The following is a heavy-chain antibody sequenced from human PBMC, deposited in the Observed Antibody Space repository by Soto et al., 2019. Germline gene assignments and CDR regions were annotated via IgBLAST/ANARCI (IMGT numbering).Heavy chain of an antibody. V-gene: IGHV1-69*13. D-gene: IGHD1-1*01. CDR1: GGTFNSYA. Sequence: SLKVSCKASGGTFNSYAIDWVRQAPGQGLEWMGGIIPIFGTTNYAQKLQGRVKLTADESTRTAYMELSTLRSEDTAVYYCARGTVTGSEYNYHYYGMDVWGQGTTVTVSS. CDR3: ARGTVTGSEYNYHYYGMDV. CDR2: IIPIFGTT. J-gene: IGHJ6*02.